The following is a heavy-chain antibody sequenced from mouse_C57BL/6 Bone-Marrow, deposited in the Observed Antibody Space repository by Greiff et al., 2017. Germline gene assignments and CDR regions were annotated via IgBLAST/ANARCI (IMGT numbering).Heavy chain of an antibody. D-gene: IGHD4-1*02. V-gene: IGHV5-6*01. CDR3: ASTVTGIYFDY. CDR1: GFTFSSYG. J-gene: IGHJ2*01. Sequence: EVKLMESGGDLVKPGGSLKLSCAASGFTFSSYGMSWVRQTPDKRLEWVATISSGGSYTYYPDSVKGRFTISRDNAKNTLYLQMSSLKSEDTAMYYCASTVTGIYFDYWGQGTTLTVSS. CDR2: ISSGGSYT.